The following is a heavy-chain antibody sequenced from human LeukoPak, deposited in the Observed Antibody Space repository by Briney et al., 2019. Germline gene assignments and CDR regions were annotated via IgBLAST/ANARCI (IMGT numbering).Heavy chain of an antibody. Sequence: GGSLRLSCAASGFTFGSYAMSWVRQAPGKGLEGVSAISGSGGSTYYADSVKGRFTFSRDNANNTLYLQMNSMRAEATAVYYCAQVRGERDGGASGIPLSWGPGAPLTV. CDR1: GFTFGSYA. V-gene: IGHV3-23*01. J-gene: IGHJ6*01. CDR2: ISGSGGST. D-gene: IGHD6-13*01. CDR3: AQVRGERDGGASGIPLS.